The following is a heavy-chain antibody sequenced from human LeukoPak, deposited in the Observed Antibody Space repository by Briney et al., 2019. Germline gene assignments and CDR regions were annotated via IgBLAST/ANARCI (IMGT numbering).Heavy chain of an antibody. D-gene: IGHD6-13*01. CDR2: ISGSASDV. J-gene: IGHJ6*03. Sequence: TAGALRLSCAASGFTFSDSYMTWIRQAAGKGLELLSYISGSASDVNYIDAVRGRFTISRDNAKHSLYIHMNSLPVDDTAVYYCARDTRQLVADYYYYYYMDVWGKGTTVTISS. CDR3: ARDTRQLVADYYYYYYMDV. CDR1: GFTFSDSY. V-gene: IGHV3-11*01.